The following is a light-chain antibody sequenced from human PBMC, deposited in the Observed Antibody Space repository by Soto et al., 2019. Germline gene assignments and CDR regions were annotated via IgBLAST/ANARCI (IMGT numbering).Light chain of an antibody. J-gene: IGKJ5*01. CDR1: QSVRSN. Sequence: EMVQTQSPATLSVSPGERATLSCRASQSVRSNLAWYQQKPGQAPRLLIYDASTRATGIPARFSGSGSGTEFILTISSLQSEDFGVYYCQQYGSSPITFGQGTRLETK. CDR2: DAS. V-gene: IGKV3D-15*02. CDR3: QQYGSSPIT.